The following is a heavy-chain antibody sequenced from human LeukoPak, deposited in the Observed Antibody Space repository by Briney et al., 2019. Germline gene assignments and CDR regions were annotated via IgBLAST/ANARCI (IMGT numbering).Heavy chain of an antibody. Sequence: GGPLRLSCAASGFTFSSYGMHWVRQAPGKGLEWVAVIWYDGSNKYYADSVKGRFTISRDNSKNTLYLQMNSLRAEDTAVYYCARDQGSPFAGAGFDYWGQGTLVTISS. V-gene: IGHV3-33*01. J-gene: IGHJ4*02. CDR2: IWYDGSNK. CDR3: ARDQGSPFAGAGFDY. CDR1: GFTFSSYG. D-gene: IGHD3-10*01.